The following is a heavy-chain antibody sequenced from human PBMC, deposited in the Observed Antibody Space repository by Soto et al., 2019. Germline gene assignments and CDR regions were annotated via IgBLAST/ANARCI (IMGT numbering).Heavy chain of an antibody. V-gene: IGHV4-30-4*01. CDR2: IYYSGST. CDR3: ARSGINWFDP. CDR1: EGNIGSVYYY. D-gene: IGHD2-15*01. Sequence: SLILSEKSTVAEGNIGSVYYYWSWIRQPPGKGLEWIGYIYYSGSTYYNPSLKSRVTISVDTSKNQFSLKLSSVTAADTAVYYCARSGINWFDPRGQGTLVTVSS. J-gene: IGHJ5*02.